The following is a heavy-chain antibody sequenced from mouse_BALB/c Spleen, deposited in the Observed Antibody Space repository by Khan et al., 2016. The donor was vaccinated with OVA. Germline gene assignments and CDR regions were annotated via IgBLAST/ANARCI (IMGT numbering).Heavy chain of an antibody. CDR1: GYTFTDYN. V-gene: IGHV1-77*01. CDR2: IYPGSNYT. CDR3: AREWGAWFAY. J-gene: IGHJ3*01. Sequence: QVQLQQSGAELARPGASVKLSCKASGYTFTDYNINWVKKRTGQGLEWIGEIYPGSNYTYYNEKFKGKATLTADKSSSTAYLQLSSLTSEDSAVYFCAREWGAWFAYWGQGTLVTVSA.